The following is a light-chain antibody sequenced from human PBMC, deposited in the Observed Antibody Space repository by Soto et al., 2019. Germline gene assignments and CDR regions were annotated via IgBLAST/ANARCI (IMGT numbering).Light chain of an antibody. Sequence: QSVLTQPASVSGSPGQSITISCTGSSSDVGGYNYVSWYQQHPGKAPKPMIYDVSNRPSGVSNRFSGSKSGNTASLTISGLQAEDEADYYCSSYTSSSPYVFGTGTRSPS. J-gene: IGLJ1*01. CDR1: SSDVGGYNY. CDR2: DVS. CDR3: SSYTSSSPYV. V-gene: IGLV2-14*01.